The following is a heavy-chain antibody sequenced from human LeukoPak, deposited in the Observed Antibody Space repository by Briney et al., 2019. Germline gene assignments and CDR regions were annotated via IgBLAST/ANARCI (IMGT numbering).Heavy chain of an antibody. CDR3: ARGDYGDHNYYYYGMDV. CDR1: GGSISSYY. D-gene: IGHD4-17*01. V-gene: IGHV4-59*01. J-gene: IGHJ6*02. Sequence: PSETLSLTCTVSGGSISSYYWSWIRQPPGKGLEWIGYTYYSGSTNYNPSLKSRVTISVDTSKNQFSLKLSSVTAADTAVYYCARGDYGDHNYYYYGMDVWGQGTTVTVSS. CDR2: TYYSGST.